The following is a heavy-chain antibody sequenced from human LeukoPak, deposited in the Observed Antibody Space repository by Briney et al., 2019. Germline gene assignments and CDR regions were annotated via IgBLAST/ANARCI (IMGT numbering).Heavy chain of an antibody. J-gene: IGHJ4*02. V-gene: IGHV4-34*01. CDR2: INHSGST. D-gene: IGHD2-8*02. CDR3: VSGWYWYYFDY. Sequence: SETLSLTCAVYGGSFSGYYWSWIRQPPGKGLEWIGEINHSGSTNYNPSLKSRVTISVGTSKNQFSLKLSSVTAADTAVYYCVSGWYWYYFDYWGQGTLVTVSS. CDR1: GGSFSGYY.